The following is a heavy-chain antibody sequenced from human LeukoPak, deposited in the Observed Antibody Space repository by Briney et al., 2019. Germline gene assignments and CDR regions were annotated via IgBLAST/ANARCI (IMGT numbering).Heavy chain of an antibody. CDR1: GGTVSSSG. D-gene: IGHD3-16*02. J-gene: IGHJ3*02. Sequence: SVKVSCKASGGTVSSSGISWVRQAPGQGLEWMGGIIPIYGAADYAQNFEGRVTITADESTSTVYMELHSLTSDDTAVYYCAKVINAFHIWGQGTMVTVSS. V-gene: IGHV1-69*01. CDR2: IIPIYGAA. CDR3: AKVINAFHI.